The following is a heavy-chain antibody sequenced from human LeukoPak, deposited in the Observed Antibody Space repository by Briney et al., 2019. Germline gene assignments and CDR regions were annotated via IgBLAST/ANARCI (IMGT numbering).Heavy chain of an antibody. Sequence: PGGSLRLSCAASGFTFSSYSMNWVRQAPGKGLEWVSYISSSSSTIYYADSVKGRFTISRDNAKNSLYLQMNSLRDEDTAVHYCAREPYSSGWYGPDAFDIWGQGTMVTVSS. CDR2: ISSSSSTI. CDR3: AREPYSSGWYGPDAFDI. V-gene: IGHV3-48*02. D-gene: IGHD6-19*01. CDR1: GFTFSSYS. J-gene: IGHJ3*02.